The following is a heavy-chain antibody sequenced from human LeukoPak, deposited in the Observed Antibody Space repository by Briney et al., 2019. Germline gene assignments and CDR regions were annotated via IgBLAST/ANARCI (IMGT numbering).Heavy chain of an antibody. CDR1: GYTFTGYY. CDR2: INPNSGGT. J-gene: IGHJ4*03. CDR3: ARSDYYDGSGYPAY. Sequence: ASVKVSCKASGYTFTGYYMHWVRQAPGQGLEWMGWINPNSGGTNYAQKFQGRVTMTRDTSISTAYMELSRLRSDDTAVCYCARSDYYDGSGYPAYWGKGPWSPSPQ. D-gene: IGHD3-22*01. V-gene: IGHV1-2*02.